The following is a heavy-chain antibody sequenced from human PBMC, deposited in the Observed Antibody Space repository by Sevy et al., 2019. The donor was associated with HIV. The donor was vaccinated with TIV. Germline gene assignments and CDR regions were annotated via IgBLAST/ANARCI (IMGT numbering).Heavy chain of an antibody. D-gene: IGHD3-22*01. CDR1: GYNFPSYW. V-gene: IGHV5-51*01. CDR3: ARQRDYYDSSGYTISEIDH. Sequence: GESLKISCKGSGYNFPSYWIGWVRQVPGKGLEWMGIIYPGDSDTRYSPSFQGQVTISADKSISTAYLQWSSLKASDTAMYYCARQRDYYDSSGYTISEIDHWGQGTLVTVSS. CDR2: IYPGDSDT. J-gene: IGHJ4*02.